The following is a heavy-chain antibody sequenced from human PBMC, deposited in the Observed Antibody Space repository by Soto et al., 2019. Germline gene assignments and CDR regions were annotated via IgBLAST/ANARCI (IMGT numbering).Heavy chain of an antibody. D-gene: IGHD3-9*01. CDR1: GDSITSNSYF. J-gene: IGHJ5*02. V-gene: IGHV4-39*01. CDR2: IYYSGTT. CDR3: ASSLRYFDWLLSFYWFDP. Sequence: PSETLSLTCTVSGDSITSNSYFWAWIRQPPGKGLEWIGSIYYSGTTYYNPSLKSRVTISVDTSKNQFSLKLSSVTAADTAVYYCASSLRYFDWLLSFYWFDPWGQGTLVTVSS.